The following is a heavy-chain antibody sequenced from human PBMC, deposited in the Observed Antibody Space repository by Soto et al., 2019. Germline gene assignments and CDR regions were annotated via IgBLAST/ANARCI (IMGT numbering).Heavy chain of an antibody. V-gene: IGHV4-31*03. CDR1: GGSISSGGYY. D-gene: IGHD3-16*02. J-gene: IGHJ4*02. Sequence: QVQLQESGPGLVKPSQTLSLTCTVSGGSISSGGYYWSWIRQHPGKGLEWLGYIYYSGSTYYNPSLESRVTISVDTSKNQFSLKLSSVTAADTAVYYCAREIMITFGGVIVSGYFDYWGQGTLVTVSS. CDR3: AREIMITFGGVIVSGYFDY. CDR2: IYYSGST.